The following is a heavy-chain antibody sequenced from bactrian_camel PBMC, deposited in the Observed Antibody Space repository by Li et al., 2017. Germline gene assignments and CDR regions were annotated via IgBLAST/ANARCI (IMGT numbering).Heavy chain of an antibody. V-gene: IGHV3S55*01. D-gene: IGHD6*01. J-gene: IGHJ6*01. CDR1: GYITGSPC. CDR2: IGSDLSP. Sequence: VQLVESGGGSVEAGGSLRLSCAVSGYITGSPCMAWFRRAPGKERERVASIGSDLSPRHAESVKGRFTISQDSAKSTLYLQMNSLKPEDTAMYYCAAAMGAGTWFACSRGRPHAPEFGYWGQGTQVTVS. CDR3: AAAMGAGTWFACSRGRPHAPEFGY.